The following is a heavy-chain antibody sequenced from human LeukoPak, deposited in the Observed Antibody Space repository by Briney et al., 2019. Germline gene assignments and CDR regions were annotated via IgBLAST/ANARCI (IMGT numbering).Heavy chain of an antibody. Sequence: GGSLRLSCAASGFTFSSYAMSWVRQAPGKGLEWVSSISSSSSYIYYADSVKGRFTISRDNSKNTVYLQMNSLRAEDTAVYYCATRNTNDYGGQNPGDWGQGTLVTVSS. D-gene: IGHD4/OR15-4a*01. V-gene: IGHV3-21*01. J-gene: IGHJ4*02. CDR3: ATRNTNDYGGQNPGD. CDR1: GFTFSSYA. CDR2: ISSSSSYI.